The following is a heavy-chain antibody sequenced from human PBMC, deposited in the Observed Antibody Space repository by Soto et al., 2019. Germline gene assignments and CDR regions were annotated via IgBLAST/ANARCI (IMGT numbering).Heavy chain of an antibody. CDR3: ARWPQLEPRFDY. J-gene: IGHJ4*02. CDR2: IYYSGST. CDR1: GGSISSGGYY. V-gene: IGHV4-31*03. D-gene: IGHD1-1*01. Sequence: QVQLQESGPGLVKPSQTLSLTCTVSGGSISSGGYYWSWIRQHPGKGLEWIGYIYYSGSTYYNPSLKRRVTMSVYTSKNQFSLKLSSVTAADTAVYYCARWPQLEPRFDYWGQGTLVTVSS.